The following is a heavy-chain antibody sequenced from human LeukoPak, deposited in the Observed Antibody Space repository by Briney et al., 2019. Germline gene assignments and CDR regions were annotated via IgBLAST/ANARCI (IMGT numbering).Heavy chain of an antibody. CDR1: NDSISSGDYY. CDR3: ARVGLERRDAFDI. Sequence: SETLSLTCTVSNDSISSGDYYWNWIRQPPGKGLEWIGYIFHRGGTSYNPSLKSRVTISVDTSKDQFSLKLSPVTAADTAVYYCARVGLERRDAFDIWGQGTMVTVSS. CDR2: IFHRGGT. V-gene: IGHV4-30-4*02. D-gene: IGHD1-1*01. J-gene: IGHJ3*02.